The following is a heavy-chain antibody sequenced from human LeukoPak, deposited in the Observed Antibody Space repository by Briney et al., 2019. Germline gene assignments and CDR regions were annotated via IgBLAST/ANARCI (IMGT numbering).Heavy chain of an antibody. CDR2: TYYSGST. CDR3: ARGIALYAFWSGSSPYYMDV. J-gene: IGHJ6*03. Sequence: PSETLSLTCTVSGGSISSYYWSWIRQPPGKGLEWIGYTYYSGSTNYNPSLKSRVTISVDTSKNQFSLKLSSVTAADTAVYYCARGIALYAFWSGSSPYYMDVWGKGTTVTVSS. CDR1: GGSISSYY. D-gene: IGHD3-3*01. V-gene: IGHV4-59*01.